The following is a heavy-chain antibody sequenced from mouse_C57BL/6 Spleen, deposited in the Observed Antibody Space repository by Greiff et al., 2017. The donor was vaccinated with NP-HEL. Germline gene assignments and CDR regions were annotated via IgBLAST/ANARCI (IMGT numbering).Heavy chain of an antibody. D-gene: IGHD4-1*01. CDR1: GFTFSDYY. J-gene: IGHJ3*01. CDR3: ARTGKEAWFAY. V-gene: IGHV5-12*01. Sequence: EVKLMESGGGLVQPGGSLKLSCAASGFTFSDYYMYWVRQTPEKRLEWVAYISNGGGSTYYPATVQGRFTISRDNAKNTLYLQMSRLKSEDTAMYYCARTGKEAWFAYWGQGTLVTVSA. CDR2: ISNGGGST.